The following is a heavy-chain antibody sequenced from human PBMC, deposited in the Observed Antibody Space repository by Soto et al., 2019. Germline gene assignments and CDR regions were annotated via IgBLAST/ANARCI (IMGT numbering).Heavy chain of an antibody. CDR2: ISGSGGST. V-gene: IGHV3-23*01. J-gene: IGHJ5*02. CDR1: AFTFKNHW. Sequence: GGSLRLSCAASAFTFKNHWMHWVRQVPGKGLEWVSAISGSGGSTNYADAVKGRFTISRDNSKNTLYLQMNSLRAEDTAVYYCAKEYSSSWYLYNWFDPWGQGTLVTVSS. D-gene: IGHD6-13*01. CDR3: AKEYSSSWYLYNWFDP.